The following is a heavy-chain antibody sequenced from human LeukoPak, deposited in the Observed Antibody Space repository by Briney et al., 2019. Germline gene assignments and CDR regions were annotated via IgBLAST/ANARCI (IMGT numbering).Heavy chain of an antibody. J-gene: IGHJ6*02. CDR2: IGTAGDT. Sequence: GGSLRLSCAASGFTFSSYDMHWVRQATGKGLEWVSAIGTAGDTYYPGSVKGRFTISRENAKNSLYLQMNSLRAKDTAVYYCARFYCSGGSCPDYYYGMDVWGQGTTVTVSS. V-gene: IGHV3-13*01. CDR1: GFTFSSYD. D-gene: IGHD2-15*01. CDR3: ARFYCSGGSCPDYYYGMDV.